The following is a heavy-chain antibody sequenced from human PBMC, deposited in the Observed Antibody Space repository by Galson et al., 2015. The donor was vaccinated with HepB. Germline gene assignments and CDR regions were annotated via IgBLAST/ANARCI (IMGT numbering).Heavy chain of an antibody. J-gene: IGHJ6*02. Sequence: ETLSLTCTVSGGSISSYYWSWIRQPPGKGLEWIGYIYYSGSTNYNPSLKSRVTISVDTSKNQFSLKLSSVTAADTAVYYCARVNLTVTTHPYYYYGMDVWGQGTTVTVSS. D-gene: IGHD4-11*01. CDR3: ARVNLTVTTHPYYYYGMDV. CDR1: GGSISSYY. CDR2: IYYSGST. V-gene: IGHV4-59*01.